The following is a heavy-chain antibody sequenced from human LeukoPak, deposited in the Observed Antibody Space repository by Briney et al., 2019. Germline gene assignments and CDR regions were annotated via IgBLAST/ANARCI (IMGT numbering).Heavy chain of an antibody. D-gene: IGHD6-13*01. CDR2: IRYDGSNK. Sequence: PGGSLRLSCAASGFTFSSYGMHWVRQAPGKGLEWVAFIRYDGSNKYYADSVKGRFTISRDNSKNTLYLQMNSLRAKDTAVYYCAKDRGIAAAADYWGQGTLVTVSS. J-gene: IGHJ4*02. CDR1: GFTFSSYG. CDR3: AKDRGIAAAADY. V-gene: IGHV3-30*02.